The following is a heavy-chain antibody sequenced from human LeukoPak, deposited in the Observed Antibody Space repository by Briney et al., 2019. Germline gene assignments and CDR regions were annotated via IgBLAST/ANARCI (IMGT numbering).Heavy chain of an antibody. V-gene: IGHV1-2*02. CDR3: ARDSYYYDSSGYFVELYYYYYMDV. CDR2: INPNSGGT. D-gene: IGHD3-22*01. J-gene: IGHJ6*03. Sequence: ASVKVSCKASGYTFTGYYMHWVRQAPGQGLEWMGWINPNSGGTNYAQKFQGRVTMTRDTSISTAYMELSRLRSDDTAVYYCARDSYYYDSSGYFVELYYYYYMDVWGKGTTVTVSS. CDR1: GYTFTGYY.